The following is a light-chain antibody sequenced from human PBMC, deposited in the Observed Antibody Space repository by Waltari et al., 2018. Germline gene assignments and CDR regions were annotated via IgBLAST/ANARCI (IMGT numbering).Light chain of an antibody. CDR2: RAS. CDR1: QSISDN. J-gene: IGKJ2*02. V-gene: IGKV3-15*01. CDR3: QQYNTWPPST. Sequence: EIVMTQSPAALSVSPGERASLSCRASQSISDNLAWYQHKTGQPPRLLISRASTRATVVPARFSGSGSGREFTLTISSLQSEDSAIYFCQQYNTWPPSTFGQGTKLEIK.